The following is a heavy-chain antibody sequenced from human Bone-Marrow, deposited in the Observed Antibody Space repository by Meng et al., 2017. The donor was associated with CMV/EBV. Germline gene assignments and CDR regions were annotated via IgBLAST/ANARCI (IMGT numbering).Heavy chain of an antibody. CDR2: ISSSSSTI. CDR1: GFTFSSYS. J-gene: IGHJ4*02. CDR3: ARESAVDGDYALDY. D-gene: IGHD4-17*01. Sequence: GESLKISCAASGFTFSSYSMNWVRQAPGKGLEWVSYISSSSSTIYYADSVKGRFTISRDNAKNSLYLQMNSLRAEDTAVYYCARESAVDGDYALDYWGQGTLVTVYS. V-gene: IGHV3-48*04.